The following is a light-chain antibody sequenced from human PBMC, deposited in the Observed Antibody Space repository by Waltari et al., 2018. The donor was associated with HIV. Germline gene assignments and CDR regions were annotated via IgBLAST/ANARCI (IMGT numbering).Light chain of an antibody. Sequence: EIVLTQSPATLSFSPGERATLSCRASQSVRSYLAWYQQKPGQAPRLLIYDASNRATGIPARFSGSGSGTDFTLTISNLEPADFAVYYCQQRSTWPRYTFGQGTKLEIK. CDR1: QSVRSY. CDR3: QQRSTWPRYT. J-gene: IGKJ2*01. CDR2: DAS. V-gene: IGKV3-11*01.